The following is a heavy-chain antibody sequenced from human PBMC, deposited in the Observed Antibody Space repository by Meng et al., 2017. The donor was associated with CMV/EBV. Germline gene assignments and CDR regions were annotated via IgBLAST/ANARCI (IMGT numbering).Heavy chain of an antibody. CDR2: INPNSGGT. Sequence: ASVKVSCKVSGYTFTGYYMHWVRQAPGQGLEWMGWINPNSGGTNYAQKFQGRVTMTRDTSISTAYMELSRLRSDDTAVYYCARAYVSQWVYYYYGMDVWGQGTTVTVSS. D-gene: IGHD1-26*01. V-gene: IGHV1-2*02. CDR3: ARAYVSQWVYYYYGMDV. J-gene: IGHJ6*02. CDR1: GYTFTGYY.